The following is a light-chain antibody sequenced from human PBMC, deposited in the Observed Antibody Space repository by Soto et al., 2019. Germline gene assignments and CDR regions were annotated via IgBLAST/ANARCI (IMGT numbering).Light chain of an antibody. CDR2: GAS. CDR3: QQYDYWWT. J-gene: IGKJ1*01. Sequence: EVVMAQSPVTLSVSPLDGAALSCRASQSVGNNLAWYQQKPGQAPRLLVYGASTRATGVPARFSGSGSGTEFTLTISSLQAEDFGVYYCQQYDYWWTFGQGTKVDIK. CDR1: QSVGNN. V-gene: IGKV3-15*01.